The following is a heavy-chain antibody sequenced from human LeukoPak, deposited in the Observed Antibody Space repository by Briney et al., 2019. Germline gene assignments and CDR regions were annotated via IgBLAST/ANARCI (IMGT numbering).Heavy chain of an antibody. CDR3: ASIGYCTNGVCYFDY. Sequence: PSETLSLTCAVYGGSFSGYYWNWIHQPPGKGLEWIGEINHSGSTNYNPSLTSRVTISVDTSKNQFSLKLGSVTAADTAVYYCASIGYCTNGVCYFDYWGQGTLVTVSS. J-gene: IGHJ4*02. CDR1: GGSFSGYY. V-gene: IGHV4-34*01. D-gene: IGHD2-8*01. CDR2: INHSGST.